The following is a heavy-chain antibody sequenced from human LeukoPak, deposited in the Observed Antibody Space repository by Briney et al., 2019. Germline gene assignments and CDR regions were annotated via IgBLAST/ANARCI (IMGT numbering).Heavy chain of an antibody. D-gene: IGHD3-16*01. CDR2: IKQDGSEK. V-gene: IGHV3-7*03. CDR1: GFTFDDYA. CDR3: ARDGFGTGSN. Sequence: QAGGSLRLSCAASGFTFDDYAMHWVRQAPGKGLEWVANIKQDGSEKNYVDSVKGRFIISRDNAKNSLYLQMNTLRADDTAVYYCARDGFGTGSNWGQGTLVTVSS. J-gene: IGHJ4*02.